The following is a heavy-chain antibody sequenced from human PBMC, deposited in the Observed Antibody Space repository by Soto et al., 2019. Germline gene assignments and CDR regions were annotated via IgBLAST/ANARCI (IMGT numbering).Heavy chain of an antibody. CDR3: ARLIFDRIWFGELLEDIRYYSMDV. J-gene: IGHJ6*03. D-gene: IGHD3-10*01. V-gene: IGHV4-39*01. CDR1: GGSISSSSYY. Sequence: SETLSLTCTVSGGSISSSSYYWGWIRQPPGKGLEWIGSIYYSGSTYYNPSLKSRVTITVDTSKNQFSLKLSSVTAADTAVYYCARLIFDRIWFGELLEDIRYYSMDVWGKGTTVTVSS. CDR2: IYYSGST.